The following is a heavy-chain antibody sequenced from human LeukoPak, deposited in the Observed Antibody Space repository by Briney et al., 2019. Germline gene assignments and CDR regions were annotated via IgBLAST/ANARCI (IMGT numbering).Heavy chain of an antibody. V-gene: IGHV3-48*03. D-gene: IGHD2-8*01. Sequence: GGSLRLSCAASGFTFSSSAMNWVRQAPGKGLEWVSYISSSGRTIYYADSVKGRFTISRDAAKNTLYLQMNGLRAEDTAVYDCAKERDCATGRCAAYYFDYWSRGTLVTVSS. J-gene: IGHJ4*02. CDR2: ISSSGRTI. CDR1: GFTFSSSA. CDR3: AKERDCATGRCAAYYFDY.